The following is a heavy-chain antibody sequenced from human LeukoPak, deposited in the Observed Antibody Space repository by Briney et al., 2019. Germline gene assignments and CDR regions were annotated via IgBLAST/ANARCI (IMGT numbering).Heavy chain of an antibody. Sequence: PGGSLRLSCAASGFTFSSYWMSWVRQAPGKGLEWVANIKQDRSEKHYVDSVNGRFTISRDNAKNSLYLQMHSLRAEDTALYYCARGGWFGELLFDYWGQGTLVTVSS. CDR3: ARGGWFGELLFDY. D-gene: IGHD3-10*01. V-gene: IGHV3-7*05. CDR2: IKQDRSEK. CDR1: GFTFSSYW. J-gene: IGHJ4*02.